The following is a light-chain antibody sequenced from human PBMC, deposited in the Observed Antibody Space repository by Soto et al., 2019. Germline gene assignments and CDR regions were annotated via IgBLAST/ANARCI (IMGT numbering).Light chain of an antibody. CDR1: QSVSSSY. CDR2: SAS. CDR3: QQYGSSLIT. J-gene: IGKJ5*01. V-gene: IGKV3-20*01. Sequence: EIVLTQSPGTLSLSPGERATLSCRARQSVSSSYLAWYQQKPGEAPRLLIYSASSRATGIPDRFSGSGSGTDFTLTISRLEPEDFAVYYCQQYGSSLITFGQGTRLEIK.